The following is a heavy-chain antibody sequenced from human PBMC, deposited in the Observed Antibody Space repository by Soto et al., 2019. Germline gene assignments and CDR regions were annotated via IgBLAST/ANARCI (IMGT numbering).Heavy chain of an antibody. V-gene: IGHV3-9*01. CDR1: GFTFDDYA. Sequence: EVQLVESGGGLVQPGRSLRLSCAASGFTFDDYAMHWVRQAPGKGLEWVSGISWNSGSIGYADSVKGRFTISRDNAKNSLYLQMNRLRAEDTALYYCATGEDYDSSGHDYWGQGTLVTVSS. CDR2: ISWNSGSI. J-gene: IGHJ4*02. D-gene: IGHD3-22*01. CDR3: ATGEDYDSSGHDY.